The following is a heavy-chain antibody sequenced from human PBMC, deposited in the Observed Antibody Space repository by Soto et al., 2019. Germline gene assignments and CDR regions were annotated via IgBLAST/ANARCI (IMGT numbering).Heavy chain of an antibody. CDR1: GGSFSNFG. Sequence: GASVKVSCKASGGSFSNFGISWVRQAPGQGLEWMGWMNPSTGNSGYAQKFQGRVTMTSDTSISTAHMELSSLRSEDTAVYYCARRAETNGWNGFGADKYYFDFWGQGTLVTVSS. CDR2: MNPSTGNS. D-gene: IGHD1-1*01. V-gene: IGHV1-8*02. CDR3: ARRAETNGWNGFGADKYYFDF. J-gene: IGHJ4*02.